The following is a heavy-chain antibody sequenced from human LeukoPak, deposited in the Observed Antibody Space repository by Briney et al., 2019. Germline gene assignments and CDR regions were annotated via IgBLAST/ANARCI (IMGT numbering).Heavy chain of an antibody. V-gene: IGHV3-23*01. Sequence: GGSLRLSCAASGFTFNIYVMSWVRQAPGKGLEWVSVISGSGGSTYYADSVKGRFTISRDNSKNTLYLQMNSLRAEDTAVYYCAKDGHDYYFDYWGQGTLVTVSS. J-gene: IGHJ4*02. CDR3: AKDGHDYYFDY. D-gene: IGHD1-1*01. CDR2: ISGSGGST. CDR1: GFTFNIYV.